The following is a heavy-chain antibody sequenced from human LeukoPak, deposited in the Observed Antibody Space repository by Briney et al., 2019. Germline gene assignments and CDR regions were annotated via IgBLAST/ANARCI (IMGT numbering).Heavy chain of an antibody. D-gene: IGHD2-2*01. CDR2: ISDDGNNK. Sequence: GQSLRLSCAASGFTFSSYGMHWVRRAPGKGLEWVAIISDDGNNKGYADSVKGRFTISRDNSKNTLYLQMNSLRAEDTAVYYCAKDFDIVVVPAAIDAFDIWGQGTMVTVSS. J-gene: IGHJ3*02. CDR3: AKDFDIVVVPAAIDAFDI. CDR1: GFTFSSYG. V-gene: IGHV3-30*06.